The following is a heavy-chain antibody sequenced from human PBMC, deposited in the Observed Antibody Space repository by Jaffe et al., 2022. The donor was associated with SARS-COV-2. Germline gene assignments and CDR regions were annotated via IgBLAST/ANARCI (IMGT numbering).Heavy chain of an antibody. D-gene: IGHD3-10*01. V-gene: IGHV3-30*04. Sequence: QVQLVESGGGVVQPGRSLRLSCAASGFTFSSSAMHWVRQAPGKGLEWEAVVSFDESNKYYADSVKGRFTISRDNSKNTLYLQMSSLKAEDTAVYYCVRARGGSYYGAFDIWGQGTMVTVSS. J-gene: IGHJ3*02. CDR3: VRARGGSYYGAFDI. CDR1: GFTFSSSA. CDR2: VSFDESNK.